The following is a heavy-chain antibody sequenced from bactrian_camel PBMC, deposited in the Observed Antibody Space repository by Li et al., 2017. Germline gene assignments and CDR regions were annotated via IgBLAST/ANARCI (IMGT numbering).Heavy chain of an antibody. Sequence: DVQLVESGGGSVQAGESLTLSCVVSGAKYRSYCMGWFRQSPGKEREGVAAFDVEETTTYADSMKGRFIISRDNAKDTLYLQMNSLKIEDTAVYYCALGSSRQATMTARGKGTQVTVS. D-gene: IGHD3*01. CDR2: FDVEETT. CDR1: GAKYRSYC. V-gene: IGHV3S21*01. J-gene: IGHJ4*01.